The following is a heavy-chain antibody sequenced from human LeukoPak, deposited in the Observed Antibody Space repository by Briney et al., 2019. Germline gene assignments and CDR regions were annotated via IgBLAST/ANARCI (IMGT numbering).Heavy chain of an antibody. V-gene: IGHV3-23*01. CDR3: AKEDYYDSSGYYPLGY. J-gene: IGHJ4*02. CDR1: GFTFSSHA. D-gene: IGHD3-22*01. Sequence: GGSLRLSCAASGFTFSSHAMSWVRQYPEKGLEWVSAISDSGGSTYYADSVKGRFTISRDNSKNTLYLQMNSLRAEDTAVYYCAKEDYYDSSGYYPLGYWGQGTLVTVSS. CDR2: ISDSGGST.